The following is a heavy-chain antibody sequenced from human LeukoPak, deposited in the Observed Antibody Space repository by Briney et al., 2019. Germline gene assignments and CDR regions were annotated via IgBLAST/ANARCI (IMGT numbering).Heavy chain of an antibody. CDR2: IYYSGST. J-gene: IGHJ4*02. V-gene: IGHV4-59*01. D-gene: IGHD1-26*01. CDR1: GGSISSYY. Sequence: PSETLSLTCTVSGGSISSYYWSWIRQPPGKGLEWIGYIYYSGSTNYNPSLKSRVTISVDTSKNQFSLQLSSVTAADTAVYYCARLPIYSGSYYTVDYWGQGTLVTVSS. CDR3: ARLPIYSGSYYTVDY.